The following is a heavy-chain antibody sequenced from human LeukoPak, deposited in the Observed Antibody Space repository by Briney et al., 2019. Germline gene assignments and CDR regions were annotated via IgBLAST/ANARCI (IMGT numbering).Heavy chain of an antibody. J-gene: IGHJ6*02. V-gene: IGHV4-34*01. CDR3: ARLKKPGRYGMDV. Sequence: SETLSLTCAVYGGSFSGYYWSWIRQPPGKGLEWIGEINHSGSTNYNPSLKSRVTISVDTSKNQFSLKLSSVTAADTAVYYCARLKKPGRYGMDVRGQGTTVTVSS. CDR1: GGSFSGYY. D-gene: IGHD2-2*01. CDR2: INHSGST.